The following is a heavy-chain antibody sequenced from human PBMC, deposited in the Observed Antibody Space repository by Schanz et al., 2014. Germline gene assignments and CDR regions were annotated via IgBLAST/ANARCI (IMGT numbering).Heavy chain of an antibody. CDR2: IYHSGSP. J-gene: IGHJ4*02. CDR3: ARQGDVYRLDY. CDR1: GASISFYD. Sequence: QVQLQESGPGLVKPSETLSLTCTVSGASISFYDWNWIRQSPGKGLEWIGYIYHSGSPIYNPSLQSRVPIPIDTSKTKFPRKRESGTAADTAMYFCARQGDVYRLDYWGQGTLVTVTS. V-gene: IGHV4-59*08. D-gene: IGHD1-26*01.